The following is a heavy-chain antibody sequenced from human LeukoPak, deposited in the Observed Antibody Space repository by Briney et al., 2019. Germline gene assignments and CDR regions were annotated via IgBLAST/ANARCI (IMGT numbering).Heavy chain of an antibody. CDR3: ARHLVYGSGTQPYFDY. CDR1: GGSISSYY. J-gene: IGHJ4*02. D-gene: IGHD3-10*01. Sequence: AETLSLTCTVSGGSISSYYWSWIRQPPGKGLEWIAYIYYSGSTNYNPSLKSRVTISVDTSKNQFSLKLYSVTAADTAVYYCARHLVYGSGTQPYFDYWGQGTLVTISS. CDR2: IYYSGST. V-gene: IGHV4-59*08.